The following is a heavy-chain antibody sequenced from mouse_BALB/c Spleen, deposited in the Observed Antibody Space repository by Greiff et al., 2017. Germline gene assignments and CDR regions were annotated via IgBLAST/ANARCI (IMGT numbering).Heavy chain of an antibody. CDR1: GFTFSSYT. J-gene: IGHJ4*01. Sequence: EVQLVESGGGLVKPGGSLKLSCAASGFTFSSYTMSWVRQTPEKRLEWVATISSGGGNTYYPDSVKGRFTISRDNAKNNLYLQMSSLRSEDTALYYCARYGSSYVYAMDYWGQGTSVTVSA. D-gene: IGHD1-1*01. CDR2: ISSGGGNT. V-gene: IGHV5-9*03. CDR3: ARYGSSYVYAMDY.